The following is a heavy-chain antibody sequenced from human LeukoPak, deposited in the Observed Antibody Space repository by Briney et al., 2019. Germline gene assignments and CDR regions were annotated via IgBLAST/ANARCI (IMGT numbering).Heavy chain of an antibody. J-gene: IGHJ3*02. Sequence: SETLSLTCAVYGGSFSGYYWSWIRQPPGKGLEWIGEINHSGGTNYKPSLNSRVTISLDASKKQLSLTLNSVTAADTAVYYCASLELIGEKRGAFHTWGQGTMVTVSS. CDR1: GGSFSGYY. CDR3: ASLELIGEKRGAFHT. CDR2: INHSGGT. V-gene: IGHV4-34*01. D-gene: IGHD1-26*01.